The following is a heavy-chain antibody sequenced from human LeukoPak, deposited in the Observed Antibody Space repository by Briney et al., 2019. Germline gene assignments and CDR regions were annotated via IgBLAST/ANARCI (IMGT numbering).Heavy chain of an antibody. CDR2: TIPIFGTA. V-gene: IGHV1-69*05. Sequence: ASVKVSCKASGGTFSSYAISWVRQAPGQGLEWMGGTIPIFGTANYAQKFQGRVTITTDESTSTAYMELSSLRSEDTAVYYCARVLIAAAGNYFQHWGQGTLVTVSS. J-gene: IGHJ1*01. CDR3: ARVLIAAAGNYFQH. D-gene: IGHD6-13*01. CDR1: GGTFSSYA.